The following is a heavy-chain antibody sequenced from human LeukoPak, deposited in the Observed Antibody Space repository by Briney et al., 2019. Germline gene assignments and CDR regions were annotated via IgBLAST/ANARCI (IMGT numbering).Heavy chain of an antibody. V-gene: IGHV4-34*01. D-gene: IGHD5-24*01. CDR3: ARVDGDGYNIPDY. CDR2: INHSGNT. CDR1: GESFSSYY. Sequence: ASETLSLTCAVYGESFSSYYWSWIRQPPGKGLEWIEEINHSGNTNYNPSLKSRVTISVDTSKNQFSLKLSSVTAADTAVYYCARVDGDGYNIPDYWGQGTLVTVSS. J-gene: IGHJ4*02.